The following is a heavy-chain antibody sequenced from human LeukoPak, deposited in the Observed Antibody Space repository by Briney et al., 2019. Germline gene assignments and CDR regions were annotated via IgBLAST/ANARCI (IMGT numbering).Heavy chain of an antibody. D-gene: IGHD3-3*01. V-gene: IGHV3-30*18. J-gene: IGHJ4*02. Sequence: GGSLRLSCAASGFTFSNYGMHWVRHAPGKGLERVTLISYDGSNKYYADSVKGRFTISRDNSKNTLYLQMNSLRAEDTAVYYCAKDYRPHDFWSGLVGYWGQGTLVTVSS. CDR3: AKDYRPHDFWSGLVGY. CDR1: GFTFSNYG. CDR2: ISYDGSNK.